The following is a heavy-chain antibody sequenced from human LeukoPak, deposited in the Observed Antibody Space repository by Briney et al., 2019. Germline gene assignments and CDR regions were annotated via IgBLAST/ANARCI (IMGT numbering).Heavy chain of an antibody. J-gene: IGHJ3*02. D-gene: IGHD6-19*01. V-gene: IGHV3-9*01. CDR3: ARDRSREQWLVTYTFDI. Sequence: PGGSLRLSCAASGFTFDDYAMHWVRQAPGKGLEWISGISWNSGSIGYADSVKGRFTISRDNSKNTLYLQMNSLRAEDTAVYYCARDRSREQWLVTYTFDIWGQGTMVTVSS. CDR2: ISWNSGSI. CDR1: GFTFDDYA.